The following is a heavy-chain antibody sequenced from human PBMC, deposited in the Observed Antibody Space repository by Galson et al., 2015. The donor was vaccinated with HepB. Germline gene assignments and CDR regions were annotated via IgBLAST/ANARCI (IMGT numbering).Heavy chain of an antibody. CDR2: INAGNGKT. CDR1: GYTFTTYG. CDR3: VRDAGGNPYPTVLDY. D-gene: IGHD2/OR15-2a*01. Sequence: SVKVSCKASGYTFTTYGMHWVRQAPGQRLEWMGWINAGNGKTKYSQKFQGRVTITRDTSASTAYMELSGLRSQDTVVYYCVRDAGGNPYPTVLDYWGQGTLVTVSS. J-gene: IGHJ4*02. V-gene: IGHV1-3*01.